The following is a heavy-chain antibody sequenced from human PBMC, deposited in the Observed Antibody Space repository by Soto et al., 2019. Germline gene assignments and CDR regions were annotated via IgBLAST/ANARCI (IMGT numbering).Heavy chain of an antibody. V-gene: IGHV1-18*01. CDR1: GYTFTDYA. D-gene: IGHD3-9*01. Sequence: QVQLVQSGAEVKKPGASVKVSCKASGYTFTDYAVSWVRQAPGQGLEGMGWISAYNDNINYAQKFQGRVTMTTDTSISTVYMELRSLRSDDTAVYFCARFDWLSAWFDPWGQGTPVTVSS. CDR2: ISAYNDNI. J-gene: IGHJ5*02. CDR3: ARFDWLSAWFDP.